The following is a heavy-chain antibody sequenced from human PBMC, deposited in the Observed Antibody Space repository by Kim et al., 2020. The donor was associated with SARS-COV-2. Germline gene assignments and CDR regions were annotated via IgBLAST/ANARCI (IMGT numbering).Heavy chain of an antibody. J-gene: IGHJ3*02. D-gene: IGHD3-16*01. V-gene: IGHV5-51*01. CDR3: ARRKAPFGFDI. CDR2: T. Sequence: TRYSPSFQGQVTISAAKSISTAYLQWSSLKASDTAMYYCARRKAPFGFDIWGQGTMVTVSS.